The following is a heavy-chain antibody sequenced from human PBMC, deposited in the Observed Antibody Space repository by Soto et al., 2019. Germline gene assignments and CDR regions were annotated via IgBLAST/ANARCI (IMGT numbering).Heavy chain of an antibody. CDR1: GVTFDSYS. D-gene: IGHD5-18*01. Sequence: EVQLVESGGGLVQPGGSLRLSCAASGVTFDSYSMNWVRQAPGKGLGWVSYIDSSSSNKHYADSVKGRFTLSRDNDKNALYLQMSSLRDEDTAVYYCARDDDSAMALNFDYWGQGTLVTVSS. J-gene: IGHJ4*02. CDR3: ARDDDSAMALNFDY. CDR2: IDSSSSNK. V-gene: IGHV3-48*02.